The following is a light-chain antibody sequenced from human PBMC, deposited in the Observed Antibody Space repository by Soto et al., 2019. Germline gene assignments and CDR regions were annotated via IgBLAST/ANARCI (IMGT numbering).Light chain of an antibody. V-gene: IGLV2-14*01. CDR2: EVS. Sequence: QSALTQPASVSGSPGQSITISCTGTSSDVGGYKYVSWYQQHPGKAPKLMIYEVSNRPSGVSNRFSGSKSGNTASLTISGLQAEDEADYRCSSYRNSSTLYVFGTGTKLTVL. J-gene: IGLJ1*01. CDR1: SSDVGGYKY. CDR3: SSYRNSSTLYV.